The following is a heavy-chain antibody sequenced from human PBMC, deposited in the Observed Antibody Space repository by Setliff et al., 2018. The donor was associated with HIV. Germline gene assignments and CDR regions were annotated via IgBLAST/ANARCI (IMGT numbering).Heavy chain of an antibody. Sequence: PGGSLRLSCAASGITVSSNYMIWVRQAPGKGLEWVSAISGSGGSTYYADSVKGRFTISRDNARNSLFLQMNGLRAEDTAVYYCAKDLTDGVLGGFDYWGQGTLVTVSS. CDR3: AKDLTDGVLGGFDY. J-gene: IGHJ4*02. CDR2: ISGSGGST. CDR1: GITVSSNY. V-gene: IGHV3-23*01. D-gene: IGHD3-16*01.